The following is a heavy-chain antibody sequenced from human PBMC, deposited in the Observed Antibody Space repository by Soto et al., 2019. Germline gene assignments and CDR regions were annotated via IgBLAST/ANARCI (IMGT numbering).Heavy chain of an antibody. D-gene: IGHD5-12*01. Sequence: SVKVSCKASGYNFRNYGITCLRQAPGQGLEWMGWLGAYNGNMKYLQKLQGRVTMTTDTSTTTAYMALTSLKSDATAVYYCARVIGVASMDHWGQGTQVIVSS. J-gene: IGHJ4*02. CDR2: LGAYNGNM. V-gene: IGHV1-18*01. CDR1: GYNFRNYG. CDR3: ARVIGVASMDH.